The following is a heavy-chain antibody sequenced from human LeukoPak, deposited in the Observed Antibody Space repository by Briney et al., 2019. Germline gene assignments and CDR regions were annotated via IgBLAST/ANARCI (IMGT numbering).Heavy chain of an antibody. D-gene: IGHD6-19*01. CDR3: ARGASVWYQGLFDY. J-gene: IGHJ4*02. V-gene: IGHV3-7*01. CDR2: IKQDGSEK. CDR1: GFNFSSYW. Sequence: GGSLRLSCAASGFNFSSYWTNWVRQAPGEGLEWVANIKQDGSEKYYVDSVKGRFTISRDNAKNSLYLQMNSLRAEDTAVYYCARGASVWYQGLFDYWGQGTLVTVSS.